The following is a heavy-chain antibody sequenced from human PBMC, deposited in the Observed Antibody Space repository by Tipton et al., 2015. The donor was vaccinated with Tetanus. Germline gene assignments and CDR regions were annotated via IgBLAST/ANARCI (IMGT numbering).Heavy chain of an antibody. Sequence: QSGAEVKKPGESLKISCQGSGYGFTYHSIGWVRQMPGQGLEWMGIINPADSETTYGPAFQGHVTISADKSISTAYLQWTSLKPSDTAIYFCARLPKHYSASGSTWGQGTLVTVSP. V-gene: IGHV5-51*01. D-gene: IGHD3-10*01. CDR3: ARLPKHYSASGST. CDR2: INPADSET. CDR1: GYGFTYHS. J-gene: IGHJ5*02.